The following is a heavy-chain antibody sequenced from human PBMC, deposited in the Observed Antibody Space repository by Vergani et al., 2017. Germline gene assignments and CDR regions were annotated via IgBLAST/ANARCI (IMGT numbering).Heavy chain of an antibody. Sequence: QVQLVQSGAEVKKPGASVKVSCKASGYTFTSYDINWVRQATGQGLEWMGWMNPNSGNTGYAQKFQGRVTMTRNTSISTAYMELSSLRAEDTAVYYCAKVSYYDLPRVFDYWGQGTLVTVSS. J-gene: IGHJ4*02. CDR2: MNPNSGNT. CDR1: GYTFTSYD. V-gene: IGHV1-8*01. D-gene: IGHD3-3*01. CDR3: AKVSYYDLPRVFDY.